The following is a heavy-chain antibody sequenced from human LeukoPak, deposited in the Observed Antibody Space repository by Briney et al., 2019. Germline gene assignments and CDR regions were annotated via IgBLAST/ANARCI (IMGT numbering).Heavy chain of an antibody. J-gene: IGHJ3*02. CDR3: TPPLRVVRGVIVAFDI. D-gene: IGHD3-10*01. CDR1: GXTFSNAC. CDR2: IKSKTDGGTT. Sequence: KPGGSLRLSFAASGXTFSNACMSWVRQAPGKGLEWVHRIKSKTDGGTTDYAAPVKGRFTISRDDSKNTLYLQMNSLKTEDTAVYYCTPPLRVVRGVIVAFDIWGQGTMVTVSS. V-gene: IGHV3-15*01.